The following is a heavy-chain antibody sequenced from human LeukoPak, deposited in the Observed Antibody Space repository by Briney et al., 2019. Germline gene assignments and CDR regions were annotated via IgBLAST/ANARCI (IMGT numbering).Heavy chain of an antibody. D-gene: IGHD6-19*01. CDR1: GFTFSSYW. V-gene: IGHV3-7*04. Sequence: GGSLRLSCAASGFTFSSYWMTWVRQAPGPGLEWVADIKEDGSEIHYVDSVKGRFTISRDNAKNSLFLQMNSLRAEDTAVYYCAGGSGWIFDSWGQGTLVTVSS. CDR2: IKEDGSEI. J-gene: IGHJ4*02. CDR3: AGGSGWIFDS.